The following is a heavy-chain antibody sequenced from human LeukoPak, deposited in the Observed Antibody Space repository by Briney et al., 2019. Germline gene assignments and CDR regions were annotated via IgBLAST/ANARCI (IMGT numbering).Heavy chain of an antibody. D-gene: IGHD4-17*01. J-gene: IGHJ3*02. CDR2: IYPGDSDT. CDR3: ASSYGYDAFDI. CDR1: GYSFNSYW. Sequence: GESLKIFCKGSGYSFNSYWIGWVRQVPGEGLGWVGIIYPGDSDTRYSPSFQGQVTISADKSISTAYLQWSSLKASDTAMYYCASSYGYDAFDIGGQGTMVTVSS. V-gene: IGHV5-51*01.